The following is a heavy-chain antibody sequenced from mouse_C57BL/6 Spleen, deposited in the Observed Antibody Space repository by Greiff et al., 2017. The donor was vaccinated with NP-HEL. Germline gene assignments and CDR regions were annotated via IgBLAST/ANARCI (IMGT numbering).Heavy chain of an antibody. CDR2: INPNNGGT. Sequence: EVQLQQSGPELVKPGASVKMSCKASGYTFTDYNMHWVKQSHGKSLEWIGYINPNNGGTSYNQKFKGKATLTVNKSSSTAYMELRSLTSEDSAVYYCAEATVVAGRGYAMDYWGQGTSVTVSS. D-gene: IGHD1-1*01. CDR1: GYTFTDYN. CDR3: AEATVVAGRGYAMDY. J-gene: IGHJ4*01. V-gene: IGHV1-22*01.